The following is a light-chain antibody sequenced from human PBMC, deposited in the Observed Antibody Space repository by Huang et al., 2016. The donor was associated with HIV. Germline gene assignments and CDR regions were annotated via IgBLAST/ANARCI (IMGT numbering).Light chain of an antibody. CDR1: QNVTDS. CDR2: RAA. J-gene: IGKJ4*01. Sequence: EIVLTQSPATLSLSPGERATLSCRASQNVTDSLAWYRQKPGQAPSLLIYRAANRGPGTPARFSGGGSGTDFTLTISSLGPEDFAIYYCQERIQWPRLTFGGGTKVEIK. V-gene: IGKV3-11*01. CDR3: QERIQWPRLT.